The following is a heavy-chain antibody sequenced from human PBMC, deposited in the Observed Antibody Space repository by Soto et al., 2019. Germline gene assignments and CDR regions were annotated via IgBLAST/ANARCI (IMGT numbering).Heavy chain of an antibody. CDR2: ISGSGGDT. CDR3: MNLGTSPLIVVTKGAFDV. Sequence: VQLLESGGGLVQPGGSLRLSCAASGFSFSTYGMGWVRQPPGKGLEWVSGISGSGGDTYYADSVKGRFTVSRDNSKNTLYLRMNSLRAEDTAVYSCMNLGTSPLIVVTKGAFDVWGQGTVVTVSS. CDR1: GFSFSTYG. V-gene: IGHV3-23*01. J-gene: IGHJ3*01. D-gene: IGHD3-22*01.